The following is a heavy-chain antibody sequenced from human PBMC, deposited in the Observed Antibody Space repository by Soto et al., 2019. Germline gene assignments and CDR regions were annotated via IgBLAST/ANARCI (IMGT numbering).Heavy chain of an antibody. J-gene: IGHJ4*02. V-gene: IGHV1-18*01. Sequence: QVQLVQSGAEVKKPGASVKVSCKSSGYTFTNYGISWVRRAPGQGLEWMGWINTYNGNTNYAQKLQGRVTMTTDTSTSTAYMELRSLRSDDSAVYDFARDRVSGWYHGIYGGQGTLVTVSS. CDR3: ARDRVSGWYHGIY. CDR2: INTYNGNT. CDR1: GYTFTNYG. D-gene: IGHD6-19*01.